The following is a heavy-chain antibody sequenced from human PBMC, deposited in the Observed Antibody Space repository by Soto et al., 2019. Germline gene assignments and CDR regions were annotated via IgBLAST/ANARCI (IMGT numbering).Heavy chain of an antibody. CDR2: IVPIYGTR. Sequence: QVQLVQSGAEVKKPGSSVKVSCKASGGTFSRYAFSWVRRAPGQGLEWMGGIVPIYGTRGFAQKFRGRLTINADEPTRTAYMELSSLRSEDTAVYYCARDLDYYGSGSHYYYGMGVWGQGTTVTVSS. D-gene: IGHD3-10*01. V-gene: IGHV1-69*01. CDR1: GGTFSRYA. J-gene: IGHJ6*02. CDR3: ARDLDYYGSGSHYYYGMGV.